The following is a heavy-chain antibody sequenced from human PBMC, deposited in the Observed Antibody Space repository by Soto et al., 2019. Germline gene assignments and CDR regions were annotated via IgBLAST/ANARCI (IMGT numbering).Heavy chain of an antibody. Sequence: QITLNESGPTLVKPTQTLTLTCTFSGFSLGTYGVGVGWIRQPPGKALEWLALIYWDDDKRYSPSLKSRLTLTKATSTRQVFLTLAIMNPVDTDTYYCAHRGGGIVDWYFDLWGRGTPVIVSS. CDR3: AHRGGGIVDWYFDL. CDR2: IYWDDDK. D-gene: IGHD1-26*01. CDR1: GFSLGTYGVG. V-gene: IGHV2-5*02. J-gene: IGHJ2*01.